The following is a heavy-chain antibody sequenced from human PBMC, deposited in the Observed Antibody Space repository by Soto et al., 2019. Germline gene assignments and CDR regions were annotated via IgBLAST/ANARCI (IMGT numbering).Heavy chain of an antibody. D-gene: IGHD3-22*01. V-gene: IGHV3-15*01. J-gene: IGHJ4*02. CDR1: GFTFSNAW. CDR2: IKSKTDGATT. CDR3: ATDAYYDTSGYWF. Sequence: GGSLRLSCAASGFTFSNAWMTWVRQAPGKGLEWVGRIKSKTDGATTDYAAPVKGRFTISRDDSKDTLYLQINTLKTEDTAVYYCATDAYYDTSGYWFWGLGTLVTAPQ.